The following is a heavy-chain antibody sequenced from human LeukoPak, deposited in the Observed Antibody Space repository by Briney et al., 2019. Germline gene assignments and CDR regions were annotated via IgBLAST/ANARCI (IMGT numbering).Heavy chain of an antibody. CDR1: EFSLSSYW. J-gene: IGHJ3*02. CDR2: VSSGDAMST. V-gene: IGHV3-74*01. CDR3: ARALAGSRNALEI. Sequence: PGGSLRLSCAASEFSLSSYWMHWVRQIPGKGLVWVSRVSSGDAMSTNYADSVKGRFTISRDNAKNTLYLEMNSLRAEDTAVYHCARALAGSRNALEIWGQGTMVTVSS. D-gene: IGHD6-13*01.